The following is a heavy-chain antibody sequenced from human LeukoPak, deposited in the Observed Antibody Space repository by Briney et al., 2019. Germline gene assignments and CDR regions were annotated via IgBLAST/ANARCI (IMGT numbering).Heavy chain of an antibody. D-gene: IGHD6-6*01. V-gene: IGHV3-7*01. CDR3: ARDPKRYSGSSGDY. J-gene: IGHJ4*02. CDR1: GFTFSSYW. Sequence: GGSLRLSCAASGFTFSSYWMSWVRQAPGKGLEWVANIKQDGSEKYYVDSVKGRFTISRDNAKNSLYLQMNSLRAEDTAVYYCARDPKRYSGSSGDYWGQGTLVTVSS. CDR2: IKQDGSEK.